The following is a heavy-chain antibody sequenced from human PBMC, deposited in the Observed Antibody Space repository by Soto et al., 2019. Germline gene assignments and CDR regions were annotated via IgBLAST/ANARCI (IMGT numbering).Heavy chain of an antibody. CDR3: ARQAWTTYAMDV. J-gene: IGHJ6*04. D-gene: IGHD1-1*01. Sequence: SETLSLTCTVSGGSISSSSYYWGWIRQPPGKGLEWIGSIYYSGSTYYNPSLKSRVTISVDTSKNQFSLKLSSVTAADTAVYYCARQAWTTYAMDVRGKATTLTVFS. V-gene: IGHV4-39*01. CDR1: GGSISSSSYY. CDR2: IYYSGST.